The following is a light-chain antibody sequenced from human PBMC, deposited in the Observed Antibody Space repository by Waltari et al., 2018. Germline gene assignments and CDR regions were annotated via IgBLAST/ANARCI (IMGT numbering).Light chain of an antibody. Sequence: EIVLTQSPATLSLSPGERATLFCRASQSVSTYFAWYQQKPGQAPRRLIYDTSNRAAGIPARFTGRRSGTDFTLTISGLEPEDFAVYYCQQGSTFGQGTRLEIK. V-gene: IGKV3-11*01. J-gene: IGKJ5*01. CDR1: QSVSTY. CDR3: QQGST. CDR2: DTS.